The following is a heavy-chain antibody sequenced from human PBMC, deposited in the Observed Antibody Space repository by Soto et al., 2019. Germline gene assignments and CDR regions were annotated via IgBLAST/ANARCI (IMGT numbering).Heavy chain of an antibody. J-gene: IGHJ6*02. CDR2: ISDSGVAA. D-gene: IGHD2-2*01. CDR3: AKDRRTTSAANSYGLDV. V-gene: IGHV3-23*01. CDR1: GFTLSSFA. Sequence: GGSRRLSCATSGFTLSSFAMSWVRQAPGKGLEWVSSISDSGVAAYFADSVKGRFTISRDNSKNTLFLQMNSLRAEDTALYYCAKDRRTTSAANSYGLDVWGQGTTVTVSS.